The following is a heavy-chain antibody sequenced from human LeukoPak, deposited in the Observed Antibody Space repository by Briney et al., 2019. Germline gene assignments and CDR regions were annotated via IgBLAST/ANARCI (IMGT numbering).Heavy chain of an antibody. CDR1: GGSISSGGYS. V-gene: IGHV4-30-2*01. CDR2: IYHSGST. Sequence: SETLSLTCTVSGGSISSGGYSWSWIRQPPGKGLEWIGYIYHSGSTYYNPSLKSRVTISVDRSKNQFSLKLSSVTAADTAVYYCARGAYSNYVLFYYYGMDVWGQGTTVTVSS. CDR3: ARGAYSNYVLFYYYGMDV. J-gene: IGHJ6*02. D-gene: IGHD4-11*01.